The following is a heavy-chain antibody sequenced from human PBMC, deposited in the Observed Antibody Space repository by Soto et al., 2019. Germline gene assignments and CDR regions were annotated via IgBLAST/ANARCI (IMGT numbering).Heavy chain of an antibody. D-gene: IGHD3-9*01. CDR1: GFTFSDYY. V-gene: IGHV3-11*01. CDR3: ATRPRYFDWSKALDP. Sequence: QVQLVESGGGLVKPGGSLRLSCAASGFTFSDYYMSWIRQAPGKGLEWVSYISSSGSTIYYADSVKGRFTISRDNAKHSPYLQMKSLRAEDTAVYYCATRPRYFDWSKALDPWGQGTLVTVSS. CDR2: ISSSGSTI. J-gene: IGHJ5*02.